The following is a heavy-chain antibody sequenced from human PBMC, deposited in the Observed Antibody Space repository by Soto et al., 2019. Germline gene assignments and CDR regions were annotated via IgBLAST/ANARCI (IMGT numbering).Heavy chain of an antibody. V-gene: IGHV4-61*01. Sequence: PSETLSLTCTVSGDSVSSTTYYWSWIRQPPGKGLEWIGFIYYTGSTHYNPSLKSRVTISIDTSKTQISLELSSMTAADAAVYYCARQGFDAFDIWGQGTMVT. CDR3: ARQGFDAFDI. D-gene: IGHD3-10*01. CDR2: IYYTGST. J-gene: IGHJ3*02. CDR1: GDSVSSTTYY.